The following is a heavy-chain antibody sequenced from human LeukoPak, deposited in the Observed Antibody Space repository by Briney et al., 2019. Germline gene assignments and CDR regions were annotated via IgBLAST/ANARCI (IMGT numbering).Heavy chain of an antibody. J-gene: IGHJ4*02. V-gene: IGHV3-23*01. CDR2: ISGSGGST. CDR1: GFTFSSYA. Sequence: GSLRLSCAASGFTFSSYAMSWVRQAPGKGLEWVSAISGSGGSTYYADSVKGRFTISRDNSKNTLYLQMNSLRAEDTAVYYCAKDELRYSGYDSGGYWGQGTLVTVSS. CDR3: AKDELRYSGYDSGGY. D-gene: IGHD5-12*01.